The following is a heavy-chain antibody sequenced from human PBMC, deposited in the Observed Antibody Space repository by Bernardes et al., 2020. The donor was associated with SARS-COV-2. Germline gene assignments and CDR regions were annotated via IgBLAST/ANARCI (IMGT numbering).Heavy chain of an antibody. V-gene: IGHV4-59*01. CDR3: ARDVPPSI. CDR2: IYSSGRA. D-gene: IGHD3-10*02. Sequence: TLSLTCTVSGTSISTYYWTWVRQPPGKGLEWIGYIYSSGRANYNPSLESRVTFSVDTSQSQFPLKLATVTAADTAIYYCARDVPPSIWGQGALVTVSS. CDR1: GTSISTYY. J-gene: IGHJ4*02.